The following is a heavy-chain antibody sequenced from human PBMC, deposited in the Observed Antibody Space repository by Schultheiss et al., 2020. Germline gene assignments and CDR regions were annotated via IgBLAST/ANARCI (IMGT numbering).Heavy chain of an antibody. Sequence: ASVKVSCKASGYTFTSYGISWVRQAPGQGLEWMGWISAYNGNTNYAQKLQGRVTMTTETSTSTAYMELRSLRSDDTAVYYCARTLPGDIVVVPAPMSFWFDPWGQGTLVTVSS. CDR2: ISAYNGNT. CDR3: ARTLPGDIVVVPAPMSFWFDP. D-gene: IGHD2-2*01. J-gene: IGHJ5*02. CDR1: GYTFTSYG. V-gene: IGHV1-18*04.